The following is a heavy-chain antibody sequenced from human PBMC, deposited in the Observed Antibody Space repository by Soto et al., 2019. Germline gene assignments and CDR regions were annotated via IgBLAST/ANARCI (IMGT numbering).Heavy chain of an antibody. V-gene: IGHV1-69*06. Sequence: SVNVSCKASGGTFSSYAISWVRQAPGQGLEWMGGIIPIFGTANYAQKFQGRVTITADKSTSTAYMELSSLRSEDTAVHYCASRYIDGYSMYNWFDPWGQGTLVTVSS. CDR1: GGTFSSYA. CDR3: ASRYIDGYSMYNWFDP. CDR2: IIPIFGTA. J-gene: IGHJ5*02. D-gene: IGHD4-4*01.